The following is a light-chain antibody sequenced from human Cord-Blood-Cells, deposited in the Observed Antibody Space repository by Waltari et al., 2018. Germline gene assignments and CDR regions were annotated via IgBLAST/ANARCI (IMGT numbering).Light chain of an antibody. Sequence: DIVMTQSPDSLAVSLGERATLNCKSSQSVLYSSNNKNNLAGYQQKPGQPPKLLIYWASTRESGVPDRFSGSGSGTDFTLTSSSLQAEDVAVYYCQQYYSTPLTFGGGTKVEIK. V-gene: IGKV4-1*01. J-gene: IGKJ4*01. CDR2: WAS. CDR1: QSVLYSSNNKNN. CDR3: QQYYSTPLT.